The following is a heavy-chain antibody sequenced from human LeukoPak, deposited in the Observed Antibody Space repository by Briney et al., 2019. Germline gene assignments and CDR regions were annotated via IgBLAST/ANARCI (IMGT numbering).Heavy chain of an antibody. CDR2: IWSDGSDK. D-gene: IGHD6-13*01. Sequence: GGSLRLSCAASGFAFSSHGMHWVRQAPGKGLEWVAVIWSDGSDKYYADSVKGRFTTSRDNSKNTLYLQMNSLRAEDTAVYYCARDQAAAGLIDYWGQGTLVTVSS. CDR1: GFAFSSHG. V-gene: IGHV3-33*01. CDR3: ARDQAAAGLIDY. J-gene: IGHJ4*02.